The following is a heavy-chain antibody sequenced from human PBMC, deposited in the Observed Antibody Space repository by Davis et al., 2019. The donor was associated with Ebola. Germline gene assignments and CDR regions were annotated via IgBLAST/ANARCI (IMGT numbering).Heavy chain of an antibody. J-gene: IGHJ4*02. D-gene: IGHD3-16*01. CDR2: IYYSGST. V-gene: IGHV4-39*07. CDR3: ARRAPYYDT. Sequence: MPSETLSLTCTVSGGSISSSSYYWGWIRQPPGKGLEWIGSIYYSGSTYYNPSLKSRVTISVDTSKNQFSLKLSSVTAADTAVYYCARRAPYYDTWGQGTLVTVSS. CDR1: GGSISSSSYY.